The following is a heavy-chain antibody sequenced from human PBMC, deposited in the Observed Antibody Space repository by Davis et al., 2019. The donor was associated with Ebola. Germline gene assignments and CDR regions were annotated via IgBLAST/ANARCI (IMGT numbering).Heavy chain of an antibody. D-gene: IGHD5-24*01. CDR1: GFTFSSYS. CDR2: ISSSSSYI. J-gene: IGHJ6*02. V-gene: IGHV3-21*01. Sequence: PGGSLRLSCAASGFTFSSYSMNWVRQAPGKGLEWVSSISSSSSYIYYADSAKGRFTISRDNAKNSLFLQMDSLRAEDTAVYYCARSVEMATINYYYYGMDVWGQGTTVTVSS. CDR3: ARSVEMATINYYYYGMDV.